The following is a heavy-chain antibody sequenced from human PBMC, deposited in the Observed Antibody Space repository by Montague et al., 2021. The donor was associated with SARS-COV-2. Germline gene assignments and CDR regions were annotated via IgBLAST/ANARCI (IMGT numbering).Heavy chain of an antibody. D-gene: IGHD3-22*01. Sequence: SETLSLTCSVSGVSISSGSYYWSWVRQPPGKGLEWIGYVYHTGSTNYNPSLKSRVTLSIDTSKNQFSLNLTSVTAADTAVYYCLREKYYFDDSGSKWGQGTLVTV. J-gene: IGHJ4*02. CDR1: GVSISSGSYY. CDR3: LREKYYFDDSGSK. CDR2: VYHTGST. V-gene: IGHV4-61*01.